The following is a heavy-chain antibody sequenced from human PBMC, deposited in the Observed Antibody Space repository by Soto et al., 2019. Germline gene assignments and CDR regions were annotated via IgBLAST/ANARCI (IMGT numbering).Heavy chain of an antibody. J-gene: IGHJ4*02. Sequence: QVQLVESGGGVVQPGRSLRLSCAASGFTFSSYAMHWVRQAPGKGLEWVAVISYDGSNKYYADSVKGRFTISRDNSKNTLYLQMNSLRDEDTAVYYCARDMWWQWLVRYYFDYWGQGTLVTVSS. CDR1: GFTFSSYA. V-gene: IGHV3-30-3*01. D-gene: IGHD6-19*01. CDR3: ARDMWWQWLVRYYFDY. CDR2: ISYDGSNK.